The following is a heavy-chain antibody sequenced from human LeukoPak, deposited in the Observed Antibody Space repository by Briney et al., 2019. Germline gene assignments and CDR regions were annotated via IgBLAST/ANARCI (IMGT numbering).Heavy chain of an antibody. CDR2: ISWNSGSI. CDR3: AKAPYYYDSSGYTDDAFDI. D-gene: IGHD3-22*01. CDR1: GFTFDDYA. J-gene: IGHJ3*02. V-gene: IGHV3-9*01. Sequence: GGSLRLSCAASGFTFDDYAMHWVRQAPGKGLEWVSGISWNSGSIGYADSVKGRFTISRDNAKNSLYLQMYSLRAEDTALYYCAKAPYYYDSSGYTDDAFDIWGQGTMVTVSS.